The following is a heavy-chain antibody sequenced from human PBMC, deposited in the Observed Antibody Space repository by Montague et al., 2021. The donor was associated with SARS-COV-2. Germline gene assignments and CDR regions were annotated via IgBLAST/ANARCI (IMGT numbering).Heavy chain of an antibody. J-gene: IGHJ6*02. CDR2: IYYSGST. CDR3: ARVGRQQLVRVTGMDV. CDR1: GGSISSSGYY. Sequence: SETLSLTCTVSGGSISSSGYYWGWIRQPPGKGLEWIGSIYYSGSTYYNPSLKSRVTISVDTSKNQFSLKLSSVTAADTAVYYCARVGRQQLVRVTGMDVWGQGTTVTVSS. V-gene: IGHV4-39*07. D-gene: IGHD6-13*01.